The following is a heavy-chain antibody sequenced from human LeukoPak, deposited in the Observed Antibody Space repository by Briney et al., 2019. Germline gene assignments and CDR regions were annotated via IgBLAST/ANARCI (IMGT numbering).Heavy chain of an antibody. J-gene: IGHJ4*02. CDR1: GYTFTSYD. V-gene: IGHV1-8*01. CDR2: MNPNSGNT. Sequence: GASVEVSCKASGYTFTSYDINWVRQATGQGLEWMGWMNPNSGNTGYAQKFQGRVTMTRNTSISTAYMELSSLRSEDTAVYYCARSGSGIAMIDYWGQGTLVTVSS. D-gene: IGHD6-13*01. CDR3: ARSGSGIAMIDY.